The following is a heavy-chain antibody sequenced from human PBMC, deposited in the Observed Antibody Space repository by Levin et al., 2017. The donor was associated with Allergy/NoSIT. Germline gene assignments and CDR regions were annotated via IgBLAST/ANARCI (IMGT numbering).Heavy chain of an antibody. J-gene: IGHJ4*02. D-gene: IGHD4-17*01. Sequence: GESLKISCEAAGYTFTDHYMHWVRQAPGQGLEWMGWVNCNSGDTHYAQKFQDRVTMTRDTSITTAYIEVSRLRFDDTALYFCARNDYGDYVQNFDYWGQGTLVTVSS. CDR1: GYTFTDHY. CDR2: VNCNSGDT. CDR3: ARNDYGDYVQNFDY. V-gene: IGHV1-2*02.